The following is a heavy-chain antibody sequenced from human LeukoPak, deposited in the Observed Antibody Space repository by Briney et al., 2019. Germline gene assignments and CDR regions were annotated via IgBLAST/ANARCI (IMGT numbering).Heavy chain of an antibody. D-gene: IGHD2-8*02. J-gene: IGHJ6*02. V-gene: IGHV4-59*08. CDR3: ARHGPGGYYNYGMDV. CDR1: GGSISSYS. CDR2: INYSGTT. Sequence: SETLSLTCTVSGGSISSYSWSWIRKPPGKGLEWVGSINYSGTTNYIPPLKSRVTISVDTSKSQFSLKMTSVTAADTAVYYCARHGPGGYYNYGMDVWGQGTTVTVSS.